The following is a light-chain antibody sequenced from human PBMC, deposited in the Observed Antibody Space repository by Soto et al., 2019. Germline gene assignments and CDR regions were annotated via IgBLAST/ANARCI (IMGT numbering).Light chain of an antibody. V-gene: IGKV1-5*03. CDR3: QQIYSAPLT. CDR1: QTISSW. J-gene: IGKJ4*01. CDR2: KAS. Sequence: DIQMTRSPSTLCGSVGDRFIVAFRASQTISSWLAWYQQKPGKAPKLLIYKASTLKSGVPSRFSGSGSGTEFTLSISSLQPEDFATYFCQQIYSAPLTFGGGTKVDI.